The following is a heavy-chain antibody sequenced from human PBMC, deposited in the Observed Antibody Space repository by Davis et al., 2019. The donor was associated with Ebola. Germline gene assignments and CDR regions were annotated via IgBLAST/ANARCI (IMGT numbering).Heavy chain of an antibody. Sequence: PGGSLRLSCAASGFTFSSYAMSWVRQAPGKGLEWVSAISGSGGSTYYADSVKGRFTISRDNSKNTLYLQMNSLRAEDTAVYYCARDPSPYSSSWYLMGWGQGTLVTVSS. J-gene: IGHJ4*02. V-gene: IGHV3-23*01. CDR3: ARDPSPYSSSWYLMG. D-gene: IGHD6-13*01. CDR2: ISGSGGST. CDR1: GFTFSSYA.